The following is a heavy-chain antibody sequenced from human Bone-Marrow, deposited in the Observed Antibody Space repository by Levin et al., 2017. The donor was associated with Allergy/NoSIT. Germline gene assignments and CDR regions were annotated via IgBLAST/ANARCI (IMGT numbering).Heavy chain of an antibody. CDR2: IYPGDSDT. CDR1: GYSFTSYW. V-gene: IGHV5-51*01. D-gene: IGHD2-2*01. J-gene: IGHJ6*02. Sequence: PGESLKISCKGSGYSFTSYWIGWVRQMPGKGLEWMGIIYPGDSDTRYSPSFQGQVTISADKSISTAYLQWSSLKASDTAMYYCARLSVVVPGRNRYYYYGMDVWGQGTTVTVSS. CDR3: ARLSVVVPGRNRYYYYGMDV.